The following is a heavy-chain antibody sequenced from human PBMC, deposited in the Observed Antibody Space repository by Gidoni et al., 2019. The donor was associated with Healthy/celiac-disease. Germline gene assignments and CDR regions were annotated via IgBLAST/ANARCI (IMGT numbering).Heavy chain of an antibody. CDR3: TTGPLRGYSNHPSGYYYYMDV. CDR2: IKSKTDGGTT. D-gene: IGHD3-22*01. V-gene: IGHV3-15*01. Sequence: EVQLVESGGGLVKPGGSLRLSCAASGFTFSNAWMSWVRQAPGKGLEWVCRIKSKTDGGTTDYAAPVKGRFTISRDDSKNTLYLQMNSLKTEDTAVYYCTTGPLRGYSNHPSGYYYYMDVWGKGTTVTVSS. J-gene: IGHJ6*03. CDR1: GFTFSNAW.